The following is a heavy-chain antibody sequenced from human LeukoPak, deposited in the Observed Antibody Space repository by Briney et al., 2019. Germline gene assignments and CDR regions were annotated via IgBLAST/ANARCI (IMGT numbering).Heavy chain of an antibody. CDR2: ISSSGSII. D-gene: IGHD6-13*01. J-gene: IGHJ4*02. CDR3: ARGAASSGWYGGLFDY. CDR1: GFTFSNYE. Sequence: PGGSLRLSCAASGFTFSNYEMNWVCQAPGKGLEWVSYISSSGSIIYYADSVKGRFTISRDNAKNSLYLQMNSLRAEDTAIYYCARGAASSGWYGGLFDYWGQGALVTVSS. V-gene: IGHV3-48*03.